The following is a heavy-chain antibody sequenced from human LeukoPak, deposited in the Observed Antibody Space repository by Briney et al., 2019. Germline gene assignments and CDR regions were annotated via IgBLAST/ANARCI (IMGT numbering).Heavy chain of an antibody. J-gene: IGHJ3*02. V-gene: IGHV1-69*04. D-gene: IGHD2-15*01. Sequence: ASVKVSCKASGGTFSTYAISWVRQAPGQGLEWMGRIIPILGIANYAQKFQGRVTITADKSTSTAYMELSSLRSEDTAVYYCARGFARDIGNDAFDIWGQGTMVTVSS. CDR3: ARGFARDIGNDAFDI. CDR2: IIPILGIA. CDR1: GGTFSTYA.